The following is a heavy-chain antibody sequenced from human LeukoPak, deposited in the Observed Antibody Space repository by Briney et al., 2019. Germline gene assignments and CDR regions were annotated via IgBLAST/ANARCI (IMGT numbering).Heavy chain of an antibody. CDR1: GFTFSSYG. CDR3: ARAMTTVTTPYLDY. J-gene: IGHJ4*02. CDR2: IWYDGSNK. V-gene: IGHV3-33*01. D-gene: IGHD4-17*01. Sequence: GRSLRLSCAASGFTFSSYGMHWVRQATGKGLEWVAVIWYDGSNKYYADSVKGRFTISRDNSKNTLYLQMNSLRAEDTAVYYCARAMTTVTTPYLDYWGQGTLVTVSS.